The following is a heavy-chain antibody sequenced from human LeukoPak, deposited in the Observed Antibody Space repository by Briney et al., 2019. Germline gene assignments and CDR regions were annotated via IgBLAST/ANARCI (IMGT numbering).Heavy chain of an antibody. V-gene: IGHV3-53*01. CDR1: GFTFSTYY. D-gene: IGHD2-2*01. Sequence: PGGSLRLSCAASGFTFSTYYMTWVRQAPGKGLECVSVIYSGGSTYYSDSVKGGFTVSRDNSKNTRYLQMNSLRAEDTAMYYCARGLGYCTSTTCLLPLDYWAREPWSPSPQ. CDR3: ARGLGYCTSTTCLLPLDY. J-gene: IGHJ4*02. CDR2: IYSGGST.